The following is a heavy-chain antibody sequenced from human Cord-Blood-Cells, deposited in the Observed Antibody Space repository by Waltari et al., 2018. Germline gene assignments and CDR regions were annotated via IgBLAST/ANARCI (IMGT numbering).Heavy chain of an antibody. CDR1: GGSISSSNW. J-gene: IGHJ2*01. Sequence: QVQLQESGPGLVKPSGTLSLTCAVSGGSISSSNWWSWVRKPPGKGLDGIGEIYHSGSTNYTPSLKRRGTISVDKSKNQFSLKLSSVTAADTAVYYCARASPGWFRELVYFDLWGRGTLVTVSS. V-gene: IGHV4-4*02. CDR3: ARASPGWFRELVYFDL. D-gene: IGHD3-10*01. CDR2: IYHSGST.